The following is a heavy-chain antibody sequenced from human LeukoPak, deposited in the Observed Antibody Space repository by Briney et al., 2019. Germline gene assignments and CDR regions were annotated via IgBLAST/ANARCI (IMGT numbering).Heavy chain of an antibody. D-gene: IGHD3-9*01. CDR2: VRPEGTTT. CDR3: ARDLDWILFDY. CDR1: GFTFSTYW. V-gene: IGHV3-74*03. J-gene: IGHJ4*02. Sequence: GGSLRLSCAASGFTFSTYWMHWVRQAPGKGLVWVSRVRPEGTTTAYADSVKGRFTISRDNAKNTLFLQMNSLSAEDTAVYYCARDLDWILFDYWGQRTLVTASS.